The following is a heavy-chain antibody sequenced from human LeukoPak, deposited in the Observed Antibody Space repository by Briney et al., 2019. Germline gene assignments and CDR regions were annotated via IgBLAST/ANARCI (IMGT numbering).Heavy chain of an antibody. D-gene: IGHD3-22*01. CDR2: ISSSGSTI. CDR1: GFTFSDFY. J-gene: IGHJ4*02. V-gene: IGHV3-11*01. Sequence: KPGGSLRLSCAASGFTFSDFYMSWIRQAPGKGLEWVSYISSSGSTIYYADSVKGRFTISRDNAKNSLYLQMNSLRAEDTAVYYCARALFADSSGYYPFDYWGQGTLVTVSS. CDR3: ARALFADSSGYYPFDY.